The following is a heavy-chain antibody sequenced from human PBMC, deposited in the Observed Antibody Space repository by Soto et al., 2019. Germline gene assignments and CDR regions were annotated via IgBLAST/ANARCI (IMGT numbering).Heavy chain of an antibody. CDR3: ARDGYHFSALDV. D-gene: IGHD1-20*01. CDR2: ITNSGSTK. J-gene: IGHJ6*04. CDR1: GFTFSSYE. Sequence: GGSLRLSCAASGFTFSSYEFNWVRQAPGKGLEWLSYITNSGSTKYYADSVKGRFTISRDNAKNSLDLQMNSLRAEDTAVYYCARDGYHFSALDVWGEGTTVTVSS. V-gene: IGHV3-48*03.